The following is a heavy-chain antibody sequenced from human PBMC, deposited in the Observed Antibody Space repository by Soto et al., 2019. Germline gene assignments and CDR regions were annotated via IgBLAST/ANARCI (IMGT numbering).Heavy chain of an antibody. CDR1: WFTFRNYS. J-gene: IGHJ4*01. V-gene: IGHV3-23*01. D-gene: IGHD3-16*01. CDR2: ISENGGST. Sequence: XGSLGLACAACWFTFRNYSMSWVRQAPGKGLEWVSAISENGGSTYYADSVKGRFTISRDNSKSALSLQMNSLRAEDTAVYYCAKRNSVPGGHLDDNWGQGTLVTVSS. CDR3: AKRNSVPGGHLDDN.